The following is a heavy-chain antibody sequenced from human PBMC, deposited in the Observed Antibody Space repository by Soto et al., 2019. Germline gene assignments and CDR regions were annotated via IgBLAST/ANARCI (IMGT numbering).Heavy chain of an antibody. CDR1: GFTFSSYA. V-gene: IGHV3-30-3*01. CDR3: ARASRVIRGYSYGSDY. D-gene: IGHD5-18*01. CDR2: ISYDGSNK. J-gene: IGHJ4*02. Sequence: PGGSLRLSCAASGFTFSSYAMHWVRQAPGKGLEWVAVISYDGSNKYYADSVKGRFTISRDNSKNTLYLQMNSLRAEDTAVYYCARASRVIRGYSYGSDYWGQGTLVTVYS.